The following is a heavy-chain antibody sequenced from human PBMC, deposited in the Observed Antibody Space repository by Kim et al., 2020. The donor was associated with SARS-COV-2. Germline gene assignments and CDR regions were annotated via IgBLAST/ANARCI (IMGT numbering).Heavy chain of an antibody. Sequence: GGSLRLSCAASGCTFNNYAMTWVRQAPGKGLEWVSSTSGSGTKTYYTDSVRGRFTISRDNSKDMLYLQMNSLRAEDTAVYYCAKDGGGWLTTGWYYFDNWGQGTLVTVSS. D-gene: IGHD6-19*01. J-gene: IGHJ4*02. CDR3: AKDGGGWLTTGWYYFDN. CDR1: GCTFNNYA. CDR2: TSGSGTKT. V-gene: IGHV3-23*01.